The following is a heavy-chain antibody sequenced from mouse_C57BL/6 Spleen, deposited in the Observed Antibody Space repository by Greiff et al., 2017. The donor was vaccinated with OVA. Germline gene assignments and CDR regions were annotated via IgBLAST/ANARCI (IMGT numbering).Heavy chain of an antibody. CDR1: GYTFTSYW. CDR3: EVFWNVVNYFDY. CDR2: IDPSDSYT. D-gene: IGHD2-10*02. V-gene: IGHV1-59*01. J-gene: IGHJ2*01. Sequence: QVQLQQPGAELVRPGTSVKLSCKASGYTFTSYWMHWVKQRPGQGLEWIGVIDPSDSYTNYNQKFKGKATLTVDTSSSTAYMQLSSLTSEDSAVYCCEVFWNVVNYFDYWGQGTTLTVSA.